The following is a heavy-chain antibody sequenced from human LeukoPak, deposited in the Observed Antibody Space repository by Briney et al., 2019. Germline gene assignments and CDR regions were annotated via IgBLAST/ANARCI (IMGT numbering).Heavy chain of an antibody. Sequence: SPSETLSLTCTVSGVSISNGDHYWSWIRQHPGKGLEWIGHIYYSGSTYYNPPLKSRGIISVETSKNQFSLKLSSVTAADTAVYYCARETVTTSEDYYGMDVWGQGTTVTVSS. CDR2: IYYSGST. J-gene: IGHJ6*02. D-gene: IGHD4-17*01. CDR3: ARETVTTSEDYYGMDV. CDR1: GVSISNGDHY. V-gene: IGHV4-31*03.